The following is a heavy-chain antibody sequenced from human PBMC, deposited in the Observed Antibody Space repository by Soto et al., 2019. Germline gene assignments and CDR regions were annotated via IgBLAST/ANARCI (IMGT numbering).Heavy chain of an antibody. J-gene: IGHJ6*03. CDR1: GCTFSSYT. CDR2: IIPILGIA. V-gene: IGHV1-69*02. D-gene: IGHD2-15*01. Sequence: ASVKVSCKASGCTFSSYTISWVRQAPGQGLEWMGRIIPILGIANYAQKFQGRVTITADKSTSTAYMELSSLRSEDTAVYYCASRIYCSGGSCGYYYYYMDVWGKGTTVTVSS. CDR3: ASRIYCSGGSCGYYYYYMDV.